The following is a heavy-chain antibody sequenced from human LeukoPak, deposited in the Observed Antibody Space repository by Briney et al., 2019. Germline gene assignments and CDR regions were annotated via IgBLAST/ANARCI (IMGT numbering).Heavy chain of an antibody. D-gene: IGHD6-19*01. Sequence: SETLSLTCTVSGGSISSYYWSCIRQPPGKELEWIGYIYYSGSTNYNPSLKSRVTISLDTSKKQFSLKLISVTAADTAVYYCARGYSSTSGRPDYWGQGTLVTVSS. J-gene: IGHJ4*02. CDR3: ARGYSSTSGRPDY. V-gene: IGHV4-59*08. CDR1: GGSISSYY. CDR2: IYYSGST.